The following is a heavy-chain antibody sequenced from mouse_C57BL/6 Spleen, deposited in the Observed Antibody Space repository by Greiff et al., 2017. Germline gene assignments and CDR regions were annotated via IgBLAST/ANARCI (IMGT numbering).Heavy chain of an antibody. CDR2: INPNNGGT. Sequence: VQLKESGPELVKPGASVKIPCKASGYTFTDYNMDWVKQSHGKSLEWIGDINPNNGGTIYNQKFKGKATLTVDKSSSTAYMELRSLTSEDTAVYYCARRNGNYGGLFDYWGQGTTLTVSS. CDR3: ARRNGNYGGLFDY. V-gene: IGHV1-18*01. D-gene: IGHD2-1*01. J-gene: IGHJ2*01. CDR1: GYTFTDYN.